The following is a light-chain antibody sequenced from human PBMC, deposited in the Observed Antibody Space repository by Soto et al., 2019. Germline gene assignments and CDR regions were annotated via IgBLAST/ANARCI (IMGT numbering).Light chain of an antibody. CDR3: SSYTSSSTLV. CDR2: EVS. Sequence: QSALTQPPSVSGSPGQSVTISCTGTSSDIGSYNRVSWYQQPPGTAPKLMIYEVSNRPSGVPDRFSGSKSGNTASLTISGVQAEGEADYYCSSYTSSSTLVFGGGTKLTVL. V-gene: IGLV2-18*02. J-gene: IGLJ2*01. CDR1: SSDIGSYNR.